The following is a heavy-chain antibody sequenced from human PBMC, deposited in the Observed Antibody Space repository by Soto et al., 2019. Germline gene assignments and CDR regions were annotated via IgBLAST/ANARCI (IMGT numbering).Heavy chain of an antibody. V-gene: IGHV1-69*13. CDR1: GGTFSRYA. D-gene: IGHD2-15*01. Sequence: ASVKVSCKASGGTFSRYAISWVRQAPGQGLEWMGGIIPIFGTANYAQKFQGRVTITADESTSTAYMELSSLRSEDTAVYYCAREVVKRSPVPDYYYGMDVWGQGTTVTVSS. CDR2: IIPIFGTA. CDR3: AREVVKRSPVPDYYYGMDV. J-gene: IGHJ6*02.